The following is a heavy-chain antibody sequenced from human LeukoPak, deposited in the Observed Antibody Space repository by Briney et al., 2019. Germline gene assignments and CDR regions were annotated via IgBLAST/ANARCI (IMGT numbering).Heavy chain of an antibody. Sequence: GGSLRLSCAASGFTFSSYAMSWVRQAPGKGLEWVSAISGSGGSTYYADSVKGRFTISRDNAKNSLYLQMNSLRAEDTAVYYCASLRPYYYYYMDVWGKGTTVTVSS. V-gene: IGHV3-23*01. CDR2: ISGSGGST. J-gene: IGHJ6*03. CDR3: ASLRPYYYYYMDV. CDR1: GFTFSSYA.